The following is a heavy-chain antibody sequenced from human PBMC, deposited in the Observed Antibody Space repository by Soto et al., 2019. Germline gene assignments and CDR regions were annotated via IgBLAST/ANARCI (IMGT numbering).Heavy chain of an antibody. V-gene: IGHV1-2*02. CDR3: AKVDGVVGIWFAP. CDR2: INPNSGST. Sequence: ASVKVSCKASGYSFTGHYIHWVRQAPGQVLEWMGCINPNSGSTTYTQKFQGRVTMTRDTSISTVYMELSTLTSDDTAVFYCAKVDGVVGIWFAPWGQGTLVTVSS. CDR1: GYSFTGHY. D-gene: IGHD3-3*01. J-gene: IGHJ5*02.